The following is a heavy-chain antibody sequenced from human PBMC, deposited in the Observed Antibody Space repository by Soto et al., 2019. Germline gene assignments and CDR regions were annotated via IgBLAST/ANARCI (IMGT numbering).Heavy chain of an antibody. CDR2: IYYIGTT. J-gene: IGHJ6*02. V-gene: IGHV4-31*03. D-gene: IGHD2-2*01. CDR1: GGSISSGGYY. CDR3: ATDVLYYCRSPSCPNPAGMDA. Sequence: TLCLTFTVSGGSISSGGYYGSGSRQHPGKGLEGIWYIYYIGTTYYNPSLKSRVTISVDTSKNHSSLRLSSGTSADTAVYYSATDVLYYCRSPSCPNPAGMDAWGQGTLVTVSS.